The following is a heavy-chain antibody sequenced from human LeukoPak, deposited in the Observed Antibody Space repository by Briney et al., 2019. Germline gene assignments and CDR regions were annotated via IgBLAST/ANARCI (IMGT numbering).Heavy chain of an antibody. J-gene: IGHJ5*02. D-gene: IGHD3-22*01. V-gene: IGHV3-74*01. CDR2: ISSDGSRT. CDR3: ARDYYMGIVDQ. CDR1: GFTFSGYW. Sequence: GGSLRLSCAASGFTFSGYWMHRVRQAPGKGLVWVSRISSDGSRTDYADSVKGRFTISRDNAKNTLYLQMNSLRVEDTSVYYCARDYYMGIVDQWGQGTRVTVSS.